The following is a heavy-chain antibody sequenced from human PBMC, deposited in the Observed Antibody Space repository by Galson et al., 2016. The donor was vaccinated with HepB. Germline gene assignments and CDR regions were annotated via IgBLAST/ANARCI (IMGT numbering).Heavy chain of an antibody. J-gene: IGHJ3*01. CDR1: GFTFNSYD. Sequence: SLRLSCAASGFTFNSYDMSWVRQAPGKGLEWVSVLNGRTGRTYYADSVKGRFIISRDNSKNTLYLQMSNLRAEDTAVYYCAKACRGSYDGGCAFDFWGQGTMVTVSP. CDR2: LNGRTGRT. V-gene: IGHV3-23*01. D-gene: IGHD1-26*01. CDR3: AKACRGSYDGGCAFDF.